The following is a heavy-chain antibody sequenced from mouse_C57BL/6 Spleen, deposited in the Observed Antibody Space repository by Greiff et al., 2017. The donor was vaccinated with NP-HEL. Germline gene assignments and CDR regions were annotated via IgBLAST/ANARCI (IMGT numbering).Heavy chain of an antibody. V-gene: IGHV3-6*01. CDR3: ARDYYDYDEFAY. J-gene: IGHJ3*01. CDR2: ISYDGSN. D-gene: IGHD2-4*01. Sequence: DVQLQESGPGLVKPSQSLSLTCSVTGYSITSGYYWNWIRQFPGNKLEWMGYISYDGSNNYNPSLKNRISITRDTSKNQFFLKLNSVTTEDTATYYCARDYYDYDEFAYWGQGTLVTVSA. CDR1: GYSITSGYY.